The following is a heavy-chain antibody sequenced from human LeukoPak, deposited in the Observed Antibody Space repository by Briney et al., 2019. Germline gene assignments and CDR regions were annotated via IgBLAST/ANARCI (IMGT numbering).Heavy chain of an antibody. CDR3: AREAVTIFGLVRTQTPKGPHRFDP. V-gene: IGHV1-18*01. D-gene: IGHD3-3*01. CDR1: GGTFSSYA. J-gene: IGHJ5*02. CDR2: ISAYNGNT. Sequence: ASVKVSCKASGGTFSSYAISWVRQAPGQGLEWMGWISAYNGNTSYAQKFQGRVTMTRDMSTTTVYMHLSSLRSEDTAVYYCAREAVTIFGLVRTQTPKGPHRFDPWGQGTLVTVSS.